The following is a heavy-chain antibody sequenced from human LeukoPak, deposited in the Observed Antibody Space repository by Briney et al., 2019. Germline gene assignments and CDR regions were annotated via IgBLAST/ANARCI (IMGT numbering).Heavy chain of an antibody. D-gene: IGHD5-12*01. J-gene: IGHJ4*02. CDR3: ARVYSGYNLPGSRANHYFDY. CDR1: GVSISSYY. V-gene: IGHV4-4*07. CDR2: FYSGGST. Sequence: SETLSLTCTVSGVSISSYYWSWIRQPAGKGLEWIGRFYSGGSTDYNPSLKSRVTMSVHTYKNQFSLKLSSVTAADTAVYYCARVYSGYNLPGSRANHYFDYWGQGTLVTVSS.